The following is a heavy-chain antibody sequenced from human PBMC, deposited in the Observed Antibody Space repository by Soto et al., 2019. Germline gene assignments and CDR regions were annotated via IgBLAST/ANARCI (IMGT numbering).Heavy chain of an antibody. J-gene: IGHJ5*02. CDR3: ARDSSGYYYA. V-gene: IGHV1-18*01. CDR1: GYTFTSYG. Sequence: ASVKVSSTASGYTFTSYGISWVRQAPRQGLEWMGWISAYNGNTNYAQKLQGRVTMTTDTSTSTAYMELRSLRSDDTAVYYCARDSSGYYYAWGQGTLVTVSS. D-gene: IGHD3-22*01. CDR2: ISAYNGNT.